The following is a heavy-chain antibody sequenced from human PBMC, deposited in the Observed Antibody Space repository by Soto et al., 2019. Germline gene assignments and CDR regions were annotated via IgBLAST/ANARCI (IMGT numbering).Heavy chain of an antibody. V-gene: IGHV3-23*01. Sequence: EVQLLESGGGLVQPGGSLRLSCAASGFTFSSYAMSWVRQAPGKGLEWVSAISGSGGSTYYADSVKGRFTISRDNSKNTRSLQMNSLRAEDTAVYYCAKENGYSSSWFEFDYWGQGTLVTVSS. J-gene: IGHJ4*02. CDR1: GFTFSSYA. D-gene: IGHD6-13*01. CDR2: ISGSGGST. CDR3: AKENGYSSSWFEFDY.